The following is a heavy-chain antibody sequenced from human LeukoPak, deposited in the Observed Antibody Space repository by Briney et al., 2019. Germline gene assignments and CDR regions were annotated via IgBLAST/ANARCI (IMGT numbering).Heavy chain of an antibody. CDR1: GFTFSSYG. Sequence: GGSLRLSCAASGFTFSSYGMHWVRQAPGKGLEWVAVISYDGSNKYYADSVKGRFTISRDNSKNTLYLQMNSLRAEDTAVYYCAKDDKQWPQYFQHWGQGTLVTVSS. J-gene: IGHJ1*01. CDR3: AKDDKQWPQYFQH. V-gene: IGHV3-30*18. CDR2: ISYDGSNK. D-gene: IGHD6-19*01.